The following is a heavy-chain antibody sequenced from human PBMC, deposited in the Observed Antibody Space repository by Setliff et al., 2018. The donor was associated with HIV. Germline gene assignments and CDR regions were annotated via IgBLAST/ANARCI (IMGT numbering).Heavy chain of an antibody. Sequence: PGGSLRLSCAASGFDFNNYWMSWVRQGPGKGPEWVANINRDESRKSYVDSVKGRFTITRDTTKDSLYLQMNSLRVEDTAVYYCARKSTTTGTTLNWFDPWGQGTQVTVSS. CDR3: ARKSTTTGTTLNWFDP. D-gene: IGHD1-1*01. V-gene: IGHV3-7*01. CDR1: GFDFNNYW. J-gene: IGHJ5*02. CDR2: INRDESRK.